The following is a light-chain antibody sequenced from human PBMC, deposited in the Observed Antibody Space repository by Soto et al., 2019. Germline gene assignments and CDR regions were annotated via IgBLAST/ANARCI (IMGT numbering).Light chain of an antibody. CDR1: QSISSY. CDR3: QQSYSTPFT. V-gene: IGKV1-39*01. Sequence: DIQMTQSPSSLSASVGDRVTITCRASQSISSYLNWYQQKPGRAPKLQIYAASSLQSGVPSRFSGCGSGTDCPLIISRRQPEYFATYFCQQSYSTPFTFGPGTKVDIK. J-gene: IGKJ3*01. CDR2: AAS.